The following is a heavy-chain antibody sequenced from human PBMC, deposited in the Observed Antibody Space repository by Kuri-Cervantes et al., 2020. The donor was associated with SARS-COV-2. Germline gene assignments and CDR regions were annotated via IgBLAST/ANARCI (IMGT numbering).Heavy chain of an antibody. D-gene: IGHD6-13*01. CDR2: IIPIFGTA. V-gene: IGHV1-69*13. J-gene: IGHJ6*02. CDR1: GGTFSSYA. CDR3: ASPGIAAANYYYYGMDV. Sequence: SVKVSCKASGGTFSSYAISWVRQAPGQGLEWMGGIIPIFGTANYAQKFQGRVTITADESTSTAYTELSSLRSEDTAVYYCASPGIAAANYYYYGMDVWGQGTTVTVSS.